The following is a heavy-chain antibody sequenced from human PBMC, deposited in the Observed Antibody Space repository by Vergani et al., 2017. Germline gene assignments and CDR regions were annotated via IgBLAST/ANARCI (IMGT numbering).Heavy chain of an antibody. Sequence: QLQLQESGPGLVKPSETLSLTCTVSGGSISSSSYYWGWIRQPPGKGLEWIGSIYYSGSTYYNPSLKSRVTISVDTSKNQFSRKLSSVTAADTAVYYCARTPYYYGSGSYSTYYYYYGMDVWGQGTTVTGSS. J-gene: IGHJ6*02. CDR3: ARTPYYYGSGSYSTYYYYYGMDV. V-gene: IGHV4-39*01. D-gene: IGHD3-10*01. CDR1: GGSISSSSYY. CDR2: IYYSGST.